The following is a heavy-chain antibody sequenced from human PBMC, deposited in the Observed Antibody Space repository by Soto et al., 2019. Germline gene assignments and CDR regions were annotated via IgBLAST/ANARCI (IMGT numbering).Heavy chain of an antibody. CDR1: GFTFDSYG. Sequence: QVQLVESGGGVVQPGRSLRLSCAATGFTFDSYGMYWVRQAPGKGLEWVAVVWQDGRNKFYGDSVKGRFSITRDNFKNTLYLRMNSLRAEDTAVYYCARGVPVAGMLYYYGMDVWGQGTTVTVSS. CDR2: VWQDGRNK. V-gene: IGHV3-33*01. CDR3: ARGVPVAGMLYYYGMDV. J-gene: IGHJ6*02. D-gene: IGHD6-19*01.